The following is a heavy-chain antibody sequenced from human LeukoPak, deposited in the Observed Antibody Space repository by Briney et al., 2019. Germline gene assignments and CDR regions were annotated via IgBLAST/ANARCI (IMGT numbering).Heavy chain of an antibody. CDR1: RFSFSNYW. J-gene: IGHJ4*02. CDR3: ARFGY. V-gene: IGHV3-74*01. Sequence: GGSLRLSCAASRFSFSNYWMHWVRQAPGKGLVWVSRVKSDGSNPSYADSVKGRFTISRDNAENMLYLQMNTLGAEDTAVYYCARFGYWGQGTLVTVSS. CDR2: VKSDGSNP. D-gene: IGHD3-10*01.